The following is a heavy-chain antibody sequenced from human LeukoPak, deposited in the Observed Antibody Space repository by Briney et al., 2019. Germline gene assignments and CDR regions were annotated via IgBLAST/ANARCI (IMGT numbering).Heavy chain of an antibody. V-gene: IGHV4-30-4*01. CDR3: ARNYYDFWSGLGPAFDY. Sequence: PSETLSLTCTVSGGSISSGDYYWSWIRQPPGKGLEWIGYIYYSGSTYYNPSLKSRVTISVDTSKNQFSLKLRSVTAADTAVYYCARNYYDFWSGLGPAFDYWGQGTLVTVSS. CDR1: GGSISSGDYY. J-gene: IGHJ4*02. D-gene: IGHD3-3*01. CDR2: IYYSGST.